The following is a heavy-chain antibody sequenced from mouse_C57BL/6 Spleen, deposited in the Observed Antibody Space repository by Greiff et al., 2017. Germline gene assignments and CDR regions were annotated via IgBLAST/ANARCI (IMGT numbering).Heavy chain of an antibody. CDR1: GFTFSSYA. J-gene: IGHJ1*03. V-gene: IGHV5-4*03. CDR3: ARGDYGSSYALYWYFDV. CDR2: ISDGGSYT. Sequence: EVKVVESGGGLVKPGGSLKLSCAASGFTFSSYAMSWVRQTPEKRLEWVATISDGGSYTYYPDNVKGRFTISRDNAKNNLYLQMSHLKSEDTAMYYCARGDYGSSYALYWYFDVWGTGTTVTVSS. D-gene: IGHD1-1*01.